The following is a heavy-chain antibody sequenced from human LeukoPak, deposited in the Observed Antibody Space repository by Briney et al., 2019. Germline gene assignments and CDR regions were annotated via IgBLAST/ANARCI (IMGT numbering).Heavy chain of an antibody. J-gene: IGHJ1*01. CDR3: ARDRGSGPGGYKYFQH. CDR2: ISYDGSNK. CDR1: GFTFSSYA. D-gene: IGHD6-13*01. V-gene: IGHV3-30-3*01. Sequence: PGGSLRLSCAASGFTFSSYAMHWVRQAPGKGLEWVAVISYDGSNKYYADSVKGRFTISRDNSKNTLYLQMNSLRAEDTAVYYCARDRGSGPGGYKYFQHWGQGTLVTVSS.